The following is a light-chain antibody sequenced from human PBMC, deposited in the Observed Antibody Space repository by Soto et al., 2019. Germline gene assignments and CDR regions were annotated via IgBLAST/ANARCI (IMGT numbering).Light chain of an antibody. Sequence: DIQMTPSPSTLSASVAARVTITCRASESISHWLAWYQQKPGTAPKLLIYTVSTLESGVPSRFGGSGSGTETTLTISGLQPDDFATYYCQQYDTYPLTFGGGTKVDI. CDR1: ESISHW. J-gene: IGKJ4*01. V-gene: IGKV1-5*03. CDR3: QQYDTYPLT. CDR2: TVS.